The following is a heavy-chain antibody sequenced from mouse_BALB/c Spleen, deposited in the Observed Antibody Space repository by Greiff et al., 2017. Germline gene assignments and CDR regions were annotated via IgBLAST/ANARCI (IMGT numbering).Heavy chain of an antibody. V-gene: IGHV3-6*02. Sequence: VQLQESGPGLVKPSQSLSLTCSVTGYSITSGYYWNWIRQFPGNKLEWMGYISYDGSNNYNPSLKNRISITRDTSKNQFFLKLNSVTTEDTATYYCAREGGYYGSSFPFAYWGQGTLVTVSA. CDR3: AREGGYYGSSFPFAY. D-gene: IGHD1-1*01. CDR2: ISYDGSN. J-gene: IGHJ3*01. CDR1: GYSITSGYY.